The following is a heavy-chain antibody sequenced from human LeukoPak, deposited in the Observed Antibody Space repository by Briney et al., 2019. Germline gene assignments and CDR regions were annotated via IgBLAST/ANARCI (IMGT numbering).Heavy chain of an antibody. CDR2: IKSETDGGAT. CDR1: GFNFRTAW. J-gene: IGHJ4*02. CDR3: TTDQSSGWFFYDY. D-gene: IGHD6-19*01. Sequence: GGSLRLSCTASGFNFRTAWMRWVRQAPGKGMEWVGRIKSETDGGATDYAAPVKGRFTISRDDSKNVLYLQMNMMATEDTALYYCTTDQSSGWFFYDYWGQGALVTVSS. V-gene: IGHV3-15*01.